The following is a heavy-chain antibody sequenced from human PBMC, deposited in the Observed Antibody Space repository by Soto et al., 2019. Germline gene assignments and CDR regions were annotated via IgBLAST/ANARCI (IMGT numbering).Heavy chain of an antibody. J-gene: IGHJ6*02. CDR2: INSDGSST. D-gene: IGHD3-10*02. CDR3: ARALAYLRGEYYYYYYGMDV. V-gene: IGHV3-74*01. CDR1: GFTFSSYW. Sequence: GGSLRLSCAASGFTFSSYWMHWVRQAPGKGLVWVSRINSDGSSTSYADTVKGRFTISRDNAKNTLYLQMNSLRAEDTAVYYCARALAYLRGEYYYYYYGMDVWGQGTTVTVSS.